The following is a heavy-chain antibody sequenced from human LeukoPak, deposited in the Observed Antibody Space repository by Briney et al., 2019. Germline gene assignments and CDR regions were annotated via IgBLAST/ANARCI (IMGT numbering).Heavy chain of an antibody. CDR1: GGSTSNYF. CDR2: IHTSGST. D-gene: IGHD3-3*01. CDR3: ARDPEGHGYYFDY. Sequence: SETLSLTCTVSGGSTSNYFCTWLRQSAGKGLEWIGRIHTSGSTNYNPSLKSRVSMSVDTSKNQFSLKLSSVTAADTAVYYCARDPEGHGYYFDYWGQGALVTVSS. J-gene: IGHJ4*02. V-gene: IGHV4-4*07.